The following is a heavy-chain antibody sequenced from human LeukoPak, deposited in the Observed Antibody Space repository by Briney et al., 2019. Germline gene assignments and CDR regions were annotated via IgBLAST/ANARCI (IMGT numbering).Heavy chain of an antibody. V-gene: IGHV3-23*01. Sequence: GGSLRLSCAASGFTFSSYAMSWVRQAPGKGLEWVSAISGSGGSTYYADSVKGRFTISRDNSKNTLYLQMNSLRAEDTAVYYCAKDPQQLVPSRVVRAFDIWGQGTMVTVSS. D-gene: IGHD6-13*01. CDR3: AKDPQQLVPSRVVRAFDI. CDR1: GFTFSSYA. J-gene: IGHJ3*02. CDR2: ISGSGGST.